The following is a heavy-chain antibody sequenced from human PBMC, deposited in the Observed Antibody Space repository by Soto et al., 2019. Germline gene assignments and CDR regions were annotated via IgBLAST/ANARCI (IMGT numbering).Heavy chain of an antibody. Sequence: QVQLVQSGAEVKKPGASVKVSCKASGYTFTSYDIHWVRQAPGQGLEWMGWMNPNTGNAASAQKFQGRVTMTRNTSISTAYMQLSSLRSEDTAVYFCARVGRGTSSYFDYWRQGTLVTVSS. V-gene: IGHV1-8*01. D-gene: IGHD1-1*01. J-gene: IGHJ4*02. CDR2: MNPNTGNA. CDR1: GYTFTSYD. CDR3: ARVGRGTSSYFDY.